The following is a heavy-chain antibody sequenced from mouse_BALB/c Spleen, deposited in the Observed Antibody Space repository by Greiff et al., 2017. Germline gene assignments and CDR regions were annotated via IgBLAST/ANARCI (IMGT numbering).Heavy chain of an antibody. V-gene: IGHV1-14*01. Sequence: VQLQQSGPELVKPGASVKMSCKASGYTFTSYVMHWVKQKPGQGLEWIGYINPYNDGTKYNEKFKGKATLTSDKSSSTAYMELSSLTSEDSAVYYCAVITTARYFDVWGAGTTVTVSS. CDR2: INPYNDGT. D-gene: IGHD1-1*01. CDR3: AVITTARYFDV. CDR1: GYTFTSYV. J-gene: IGHJ1*01.